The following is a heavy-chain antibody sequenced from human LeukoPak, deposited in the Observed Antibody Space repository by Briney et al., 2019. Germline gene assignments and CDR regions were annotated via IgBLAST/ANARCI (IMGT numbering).Heavy chain of an antibody. D-gene: IGHD1-14*01. V-gene: IGHV3-30*02. Sequence: GGSLRLSCAASGFTFSSYGMHWVRQAPGKGLEWVAFIRYDGSNKYYADSVKGRFTISRDNSKNTLYLQMNSLRAEDTAVYYCAREYHPYYYYYMDVWGKGTTVTVSS. CDR2: IRYDGSNK. J-gene: IGHJ6*03. CDR3: AREYHPYYYYYMDV. CDR1: GFTFSSYG.